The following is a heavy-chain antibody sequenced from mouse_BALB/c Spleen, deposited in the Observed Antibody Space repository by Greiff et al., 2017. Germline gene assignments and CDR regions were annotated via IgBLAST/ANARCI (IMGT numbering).Heavy chain of an antibody. CDR3: ARDGTGDRSSWFAY. CDR1: GFSLTSYG. J-gene: IGHJ3*01. CDR2: IWAGGST. V-gene: IGHV2-9*02. D-gene: IGHD1-1*01. Sequence: VQRVESGPGLVAPSQSLSITCTVSGFSLTSYGVHWVRQPPGKGLEWLGVIWAGGSTNYNSALMSRLSISKDNSKSQVFLKMNSLQTDDTAMYYCARDGTGDRSSWFAYWGQGTLVTVSA.